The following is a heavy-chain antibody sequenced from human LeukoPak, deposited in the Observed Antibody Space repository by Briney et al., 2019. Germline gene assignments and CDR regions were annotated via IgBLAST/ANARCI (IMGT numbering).Heavy chain of an antibody. J-gene: IGHJ4*02. CDR3: ARQPDRRQVAL. V-gene: IGHV4-59*08. CDR2: ILYSGST. Sequence: PSETLSLTCTVSGGSISSYYWSWIRQPPGKGLEWIACILYSGSTSYNSSLKSRVTISVYTSKNQFSLKVHSVTAADTAVYYCARQPDRRQVALWGQGTLVTVSS. CDR1: GGSISSYY. D-gene: IGHD1-14*01.